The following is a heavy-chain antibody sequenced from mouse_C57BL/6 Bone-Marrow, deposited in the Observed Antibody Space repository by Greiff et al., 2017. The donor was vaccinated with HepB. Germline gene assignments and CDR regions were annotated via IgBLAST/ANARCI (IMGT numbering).Heavy chain of an antibody. J-gene: IGHJ3*01. V-gene: IGHV1-5*01. CDR3: TKWLLLFAY. CDR1: CFTFSSYW. Sequence: VQLQQSGTVLARPWASVKMSCKTSCFTFSSYWMHWVKQRPGQGLEWLGAIYPGNSDTSYNQKFKGKAKLTAVTSARTAYMELSSLTNEDSAVYYCTKWLLLFAYWGQGTLVTVSA. D-gene: IGHD2-3*01. CDR2: IYPGNSDT.